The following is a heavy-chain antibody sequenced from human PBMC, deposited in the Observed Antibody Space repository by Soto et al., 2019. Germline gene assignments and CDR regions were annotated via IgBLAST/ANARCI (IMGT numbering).Heavy chain of an antibody. CDR2: ISSSGSTI. J-gene: IGHJ4*02. V-gene: IGHV3-48*03. CDR1: GFTFSSYE. D-gene: IGHD2-2*01. Sequence: GGSLRLSCAASGFTFSSYEMNWVRQAPGKGLEWVSYISSSGSTIYYADSVKGRFTISRDNAKNSLYLQMNSLRAEDTAVYYCTREHSSAPYQYDYWGQGTLVTVSS. CDR3: TREHSSAPYQYDY.